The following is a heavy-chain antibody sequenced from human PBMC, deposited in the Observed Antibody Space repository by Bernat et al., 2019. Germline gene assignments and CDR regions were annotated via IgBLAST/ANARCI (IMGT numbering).Heavy chain of an antibody. D-gene: IGHD2-2*01. CDR3: TRDKKFHLYQFDY. CDR2: IRSKAYGGTT. V-gene: IGHV3-49*04. CDR1: GFTFGDYA. Sequence: EVQLVESGGGLVQPGRSLRLSCTTSGFTFGDYAMSWVRQAPGKGLEWVGCIRSKAYGGTTEYAASVKGRFTISRDDSNSIAYLQMNSLKTEDTAVYYCTRDKKFHLYQFDYWGQGTLVTVSS. J-gene: IGHJ4*02.